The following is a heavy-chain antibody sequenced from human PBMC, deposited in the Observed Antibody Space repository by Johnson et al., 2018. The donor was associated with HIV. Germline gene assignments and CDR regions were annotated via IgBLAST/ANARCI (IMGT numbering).Heavy chain of an antibody. J-gene: IGHJ3*02. D-gene: IGHD3-10*01. CDR3: AKPITMVQVVISNDAFDI. V-gene: IGHV3-23*04. CDR1: GFTFSSYA. Sequence: VQLVESGGGLVQPGGSLRLSCAASGFTFSSYAMSWVRQAPGKGLEWVSAISGSGGSTYYADSVKGRFTISRDNSKNTRYLQMNSLRAEDTAVYYCAKPITMVQVVISNDAFDIWGQGTMVTVSS. CDR2: ISGSGGST.